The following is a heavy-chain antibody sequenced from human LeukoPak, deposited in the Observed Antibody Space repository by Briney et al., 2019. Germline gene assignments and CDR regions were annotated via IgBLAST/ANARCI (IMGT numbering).Heavy chain of an antibody. CDR2: ISGSGGST. CDR3: AKDRDVVVTAMDY. V-gene: IGHV3-23*01. D-gene: IGHD2-21*02. CDR1: GFTFSSYA. J-gene: IGHJ4*02. Sequence: GGSLRLSCVASGFTFSSYAMSWVRQAPGKGLEWVSAISGSGGSTYYVDSVKGRFTISRDTSKNTLYLQMNTLRAEDTAVYYCAKDRDVVVTAMDYWGQGTLVTASS.